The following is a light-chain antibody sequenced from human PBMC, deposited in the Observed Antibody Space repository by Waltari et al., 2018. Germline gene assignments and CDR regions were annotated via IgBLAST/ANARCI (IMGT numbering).Light chain of an antibody. CDR3: QQRSTWPRVGVT. V-gene: IGKV3-11*01. Sequence: EIVLTQSPATLSLSPGEVATLSCRASQSVSTYLAWYQQKPGQAPRLLIYDASIRAADIPARFSGSGSETDFTLTISSLDPEDFAIYYCQQRSTWPRVGVTFGQGTRVDLK. J-gene: IGKJ1*01. CDR2: DAS. CDR1: QSVSTY.